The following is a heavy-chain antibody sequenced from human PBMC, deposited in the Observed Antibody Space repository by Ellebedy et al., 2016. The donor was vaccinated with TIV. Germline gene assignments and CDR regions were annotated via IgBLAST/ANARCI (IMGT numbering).Heavy chain of an antibody. D-gene: IGHD6-19*01. J-gene: IGHJ4*02. CDR2: IEKDGSAK. CDR3: AGGSGWLTEY. V-gene: IGHV3-7*03. Sequence: GGSLRLSCAASGVTFSTYWMNWVRQAPGKGLEWVANIEKDGSAKNYVDSVKGRFTISRDNDKNSLILQMNSLRVEDTAVYYCAGGSGWLTEYWGQGTLVTVST. CDR1: GVTFSTYW.